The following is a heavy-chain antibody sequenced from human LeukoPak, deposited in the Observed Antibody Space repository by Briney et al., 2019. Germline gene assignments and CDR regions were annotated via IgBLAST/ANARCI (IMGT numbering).Heavy chain of an antibody. CDR1: GGSFSGYY. CDR3: ARVRYYGSGSYYTFDY. CDR2: INHSGST. Sequence: SETLPLTCAVYGGSFSGYYWSWIRQPPGKGLEWIGEINHSGSTNYNPSLKSRVTISVDRSKNQFSLKLSSATAADTAVYYCARVRYYGSGSYYTFDYWGQGTLVTVSS. J-gene: IGHJ4*02. D-gene: IGHD3-10*01. V-gene: IGHV4-34*01.